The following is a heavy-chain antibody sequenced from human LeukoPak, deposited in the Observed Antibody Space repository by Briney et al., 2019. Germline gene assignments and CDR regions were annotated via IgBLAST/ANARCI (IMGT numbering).Heavy chain of an antibody. CDR1: GGPISSYY. V-gene: IGHV4-59*01. CDR3: ARGYYGSGSYSVRWFDP. CDR2: IYYSGST. Sequence: SATLSLTCTVSGGPISSYYWSWIRQPPGRGLEWIGYIYYSGSTNYNPSLKSRVTISVDTSKNQFSLKLSSVTAADTAVYYCARGYYGSGSYSVRWFDPWGQGTLVAVSS. J-gene: IGHJ5*02. D-gene: IGHD3-10*01.